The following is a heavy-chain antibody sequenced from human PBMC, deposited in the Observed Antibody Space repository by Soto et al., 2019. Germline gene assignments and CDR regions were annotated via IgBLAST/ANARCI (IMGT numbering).Heavy chain of an antibody. V-gene: IGHV4-39*01. Sequence: QLQLQESGPGLMKPSETLSLTCTVSGVSISSGNYVWAWIRQSPGKGLEWSGRIYYTGATYYTTSLKSRVSIAGDPSTSQVALKLSSVTAEDTALYYWARHFNHMYGEDYFDYWGQGTLVTVSS. D-gene: IGHD4-17*01. J-gene: IGHJ4*02. CDR3: ARHFNHMYGEDYFDY. CDR2: IYYTGAT. CDR1: GVSISSGNYV.